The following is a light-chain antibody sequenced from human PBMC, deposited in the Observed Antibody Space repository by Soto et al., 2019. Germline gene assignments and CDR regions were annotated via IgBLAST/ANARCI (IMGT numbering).Light chain of an antibody. Sequence: ETLLTQSPSTLSLSPGGRATLPCRASQSVSSNKLAWYQQKPGQAPSILIYAASSRATGIPDRFSGSGSGTDFPLTINRLEPEDSAVYYCQDYGTSWTFGQGTKVDIK. J-gene: IGKJ1*01. CDR1: QSVSSNK. CDR2: AAS. CDR3: QDYGTSWT. V-gene: IGKV3-20*01.